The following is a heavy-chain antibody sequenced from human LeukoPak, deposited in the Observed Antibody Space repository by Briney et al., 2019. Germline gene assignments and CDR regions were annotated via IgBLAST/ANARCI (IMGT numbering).Heavy chain of an antibody. CDR3: AMDCSGGSCFDP. J-gene: IGHJ5*02. Sequence: SETLSLTCTVSGGSISSSSYYWGWIRQPPGKGLEWIGSIHYSGSTYYNPSLKSRVTISVDTSKNQFSLKLSSVTAADTAVYYRAMDCSGGSCFDPWGQGTLVTVSS. CDR1: GGSISSSSYY. CDR2: IHYSGST. V-gene: IGHV4-39*01. D-gene: IGHD2-15*01.